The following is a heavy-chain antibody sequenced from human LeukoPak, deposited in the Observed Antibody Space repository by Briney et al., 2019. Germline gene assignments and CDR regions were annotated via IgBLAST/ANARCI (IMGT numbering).Heavy chain of an antibody. V-gene: IGHV4-59*08. CDR2: IYYSGST. D-gene: IGHD1-26*01. Sequence: TSETLSLTCTVSGSSISSYYWSWIRQPPGMGLEWLGCIYYSGSTKYNPSLKSRVTISLDTSKNQFSLKLSSVTAADTAVYYCASDSGSYLDTFDIWGQGTMVTVSS. CDR3: ASDSGSYLDTFDI. J-gene: IGHJ3*02. CDR1: GSSISSYY.